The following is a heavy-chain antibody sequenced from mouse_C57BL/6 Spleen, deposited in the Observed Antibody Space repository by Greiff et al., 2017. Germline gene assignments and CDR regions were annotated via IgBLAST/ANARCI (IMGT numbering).Heavy chain of an antibody. CDR2: INPNYGTT. J-gene: IGHJ3*01. CDR1: GYSFTDYN. CDR3: ATGSSWFAY. V-gene: IGHV1-39*01. Sequence: EVKLVESGPELVKPGASVKISCKASGYSFTDYNMNWVKQSNGKSLEWIGVINPNYGTTSYNQKFKGKATLTVDQSSSTASMQLNSLPSADSAVYFSATGSSWFAYWGQGTLVTVSA. D-gene: IGHD1-1*01.